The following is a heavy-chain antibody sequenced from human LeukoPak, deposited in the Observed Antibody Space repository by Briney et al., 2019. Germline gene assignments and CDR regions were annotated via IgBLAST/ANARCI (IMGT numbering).Heavy chain of an antibody. CDR1: GFSLSTSGMC. J-gene: IGHJ4*02. CDR3: ARMKCYYDSSGYYSGAYFDY. Sequence: SGPALVKPTPTLTLTCTFSGFSLSTSGMCVSWVRQPPGKALEWLALIDWDDDKYYSTSLKTRLTISKDTSKNQVVLTMTNMDPVDTATYYCARMKCYYDSSGYYSGAYFDYWGQGTLVTVSS. D-gene: IGHD3-22*01. CDR2: IDWDDDK. V-gene: IGHV2-70*20.